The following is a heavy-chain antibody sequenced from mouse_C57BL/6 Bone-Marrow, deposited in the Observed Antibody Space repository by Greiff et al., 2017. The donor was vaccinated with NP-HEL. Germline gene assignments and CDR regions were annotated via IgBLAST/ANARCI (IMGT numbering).Heavy chain of an antibody. CDR3: ARDPIYYYGSSSLDWYFDV. D-gene: IGHD1-1*01. CDR2: ISDGGSYT. V-gene: IGHV5-4*01. J-gene: IGHJ1*03. CDR1: GFTFSSYA. Sequence: EVKLMESGGGLVKPGGSLKLSCAASGFTFSSYAMSWVRQTPEKRLEWVATISDGGSYTYYPDNVKGRFTISRDNAKNNLYLQRSHLKSEDTAMYYCARDPIYYYGSSSLDWYFDVWGTGTTVTVSS.